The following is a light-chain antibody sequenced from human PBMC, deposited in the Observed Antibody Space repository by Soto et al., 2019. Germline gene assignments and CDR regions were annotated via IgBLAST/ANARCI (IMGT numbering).Light chain of an antibody. CDR3: HQYGSSGT. CDR1: QSVSNNY. CDR2: GAS. J-gene: IGKJ1*01. Sequence: DIVLMQYPGTLSLSPGEGATLSCRASQSVSNNYLAWYQQKPGQAPRLLIYGASNRATGIPDRFSGSGSGTDFTRTISRLEPEDFAVYYCHQYGSSGTFGQGTKVDIK. V-gene: IGKV3-20*01.